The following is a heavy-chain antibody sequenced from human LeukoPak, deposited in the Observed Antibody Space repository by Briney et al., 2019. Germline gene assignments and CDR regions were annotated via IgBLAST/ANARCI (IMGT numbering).Heavy chain of an antibody. CDR2: IDNSGST. Sequence: PSETLSLTCTVSGGHIDSFFWNWIRQPPGKGLEWIGYIDNSGSTKYSPSLKSRITMSRDTSKKQFSLKLTSVTAADTAMYYCASGAGWLIDYWGQGTLVSVSS. D-gene: IGHD6-19*01. CDR3: ASGAGWLIDY. V-gene: IGHV4-4*08. J-gene: IGHJ4*02. CDR1: GGHIDSFF.